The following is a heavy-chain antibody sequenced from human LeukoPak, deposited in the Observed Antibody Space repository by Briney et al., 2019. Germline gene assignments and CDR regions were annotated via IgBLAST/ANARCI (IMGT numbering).Heavy chain of an antibody. CDR1: GGSISSYY. Sequence: PSETLPLTCTVSGGSISSYYWSWIRQPPGKGLEWIGYIYYSGSTNYNPSLKSRVTISVDTSKNQFSLKLSSVTAADTAVYYCARQGSGWYLAFDIWGQGTMVTVSS. CDR2: IYYSGST. CDR3: ARQGSGWYLAFDI. J-gene: IGHJ3*02. V-gene: IGHV4-59*08. D-gene: IGHD6-19*01.